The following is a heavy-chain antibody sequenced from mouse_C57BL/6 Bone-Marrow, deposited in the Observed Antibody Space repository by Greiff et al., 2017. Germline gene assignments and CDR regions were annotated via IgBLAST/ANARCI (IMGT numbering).Heavy chain of an antibody. CDR2: INPRSGNT. J-gene: IGHJ3*01. CDR1: GYTFTSYG. Sequence: VQLQQSGAELVRPGASVKLSCKASGYTFTSYGMSWVKQRTGQGLEWIGEINPRSGNTYYNEKFKGKATLTADKSSSTAYLELRSLTSEDSAFYDCAGGDGVWSAWFAYWGKGTRVTVSA. D-gene: IGHD2-10*02. V-gene: IGHV1-81*01. CDR3: AGGDGVWSAWFAY.